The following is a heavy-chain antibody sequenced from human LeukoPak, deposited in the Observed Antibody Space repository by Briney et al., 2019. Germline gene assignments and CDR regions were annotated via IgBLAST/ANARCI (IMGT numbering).Heavy chain of an antibody. Sequence: PSETLSLTCAVYGGSFSGYYWSWIRQPPGKGLEWIGEINQSGSTNYNPSLKSRVTISVDTSKNQFSLKLSSVTAADTAVYYCARGKGSTRGYYFWSAYRPYYYMDLWGKGTTVTVSS. CDR3: ARGKGSTRGYYFWSAYRPYYYMDL. D-gene: IGHD3-3*01. CDR1: GGSFSGYY. V-gene: IGHV4-34*01. J-gene: IGHJ6*03. CDR2: INQSGST.